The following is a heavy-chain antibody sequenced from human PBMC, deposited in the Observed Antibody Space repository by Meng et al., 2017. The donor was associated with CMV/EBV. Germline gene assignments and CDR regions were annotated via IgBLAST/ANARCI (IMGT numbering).Heavy chain of an antibody. J-gene: IGHJ6*02. CDR2: ISYDGSNK. CDR1: GFTFSGYA. V-gene: IGHV3-30-3*01. CDR3: AREALLELVDGDYYYYGMDV. Sequence: GESLKISCAASGFTFSGYAMHWVRQAPGKGLEWVAVISYDGSNKYYADSVKGRFTISRDNSKNTLYLQMNSLRAEDTAVYYCAREALLELVDGDYYYYGMDVWGQGTTVTVSS. D-gene: IGHD3-3*01.